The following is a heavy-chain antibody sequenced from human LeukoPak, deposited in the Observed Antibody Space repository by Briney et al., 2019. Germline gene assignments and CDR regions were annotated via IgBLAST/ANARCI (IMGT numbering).Heavy chain of an antibody. Sequence: AGGSLRLSCAASGFTFSNCWMSWVRQAPGKGLEWVSYISSSGNTIYYADSVKGRFTISRDNAKNSLYLQMNSLRAEDTALYYCARTNYYDISGYDYWGQGTLVTVSS. D-gene: IGHD3-22*01. CDR3: ARTNYYDISGYDY. CDR1: GFTFSNCW. J-gene: IGHJ4*02. V-gene: IGHV3-48*04. CDR2: ISSSGNTI.